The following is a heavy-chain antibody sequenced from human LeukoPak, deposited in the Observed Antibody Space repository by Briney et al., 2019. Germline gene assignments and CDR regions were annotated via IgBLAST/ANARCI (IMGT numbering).Heavy chain of an antibody. J-gene: IGHJ4*02. CDR1: GFTFSSYG. Sequence: GGSLRLSCPASGFTFSSYGMHWVRQAAGKGLEWVAFIRYDGSNKYYADSVKGRFTISRDNCKNSLYLQMNSLRAEDTAVYYCAKDSWSDSSGWYFDYWGQGTLVTVSS. D-gene: IGHD6-19*01. CDR3: AKDSWSDSSGWYFDY. CDR2: IRYDGSNK. V-gene: IGHV3-30*02.